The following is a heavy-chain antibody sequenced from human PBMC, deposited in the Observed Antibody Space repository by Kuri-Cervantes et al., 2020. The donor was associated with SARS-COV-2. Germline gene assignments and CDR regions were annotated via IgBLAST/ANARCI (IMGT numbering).Heavy chain of an antibody. J-gene: IGHJ4*02. D-gene: IGHD2-21*01. V-gene: IGHV1-18*04. CDR3: ARDLPYCGGDCYSADFTYFDY. CDR1: GYTFTGYY. CDR2: ITAFNGNT. Sequence: ASVKVSCKASGYTFTGYYMHWVRQAPGQGLEWMGWITAFNGNTKYTQKLQGRVTFTIDPSIDTAYMEPRSLRSDDTAVYYCARDLPYCGGDCYSADFTYFDYWGQGTLVTVSS.